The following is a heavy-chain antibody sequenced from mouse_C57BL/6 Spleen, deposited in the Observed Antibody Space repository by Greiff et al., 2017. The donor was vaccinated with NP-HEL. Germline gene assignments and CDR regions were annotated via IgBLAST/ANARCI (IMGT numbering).Heavy chain of an antibody. V-gene: IGHV14-4*01. Sequence: EVQLQQSGAELVRPGASVKLSCTASGFNIKDDYMHWVKQRPEQGLEWIGWIDPENGDTEYASKFQGKATITADTSSNTAYLQLSSLTSEDTAVYYCTTGGDDSNSYYAMDYWGQGTSVTVSS. J-gene: IGHJ4*01. CDR2: IDPENGDT. CDR3: TTGGDDSNSYYAMDY. D-gene: IGHD2-5*01. CDR1: GFNIKDDY.